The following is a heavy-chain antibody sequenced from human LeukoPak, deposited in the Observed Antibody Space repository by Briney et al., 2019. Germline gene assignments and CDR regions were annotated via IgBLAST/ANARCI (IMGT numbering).Heavy chain of an antibody. CDR3: ARKSGYSYGYGRLKY. D-gene: IGHD5-18*01. CDR1: GFTFSSYA. V-gene: IGHV3-23*01. Sequence: GGSLRLSCAVSGFTFSSYAMSWVRQAPGKGLEWVSAISGSGGSTYYADSVKGRFTISRDNSKNTLYLQMNSLRAEDTAVYYCARKSGYSYGYGRLKYWGQGTLVTVSS. J-gene: IGHJ4*02. CDR2: ISGSGGST.